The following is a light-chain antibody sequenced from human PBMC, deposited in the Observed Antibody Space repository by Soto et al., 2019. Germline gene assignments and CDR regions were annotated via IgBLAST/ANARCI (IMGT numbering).Light chain of an antibody. CDR2: WAS. J-gene: IGKJ1*01. Sequence: DIVMTQSPDSLAVSLGERATINCKSSQSVLYSSNNKNYLAWYQQKPGQPPKLLIYWASTRESGVPDRFSGSGSGTDFTLTISSLQAEDVTVYYCQQYYSTPWKFGQGNKVEIK. V-gene: IGKV4-1*01. CDR3: QQYYSTPWK. CDR1: QSVLYSSNNKNY.